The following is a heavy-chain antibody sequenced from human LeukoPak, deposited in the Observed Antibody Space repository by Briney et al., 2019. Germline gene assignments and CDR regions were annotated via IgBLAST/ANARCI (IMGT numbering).Heavy chain of an antibody. CDR1: GFTFSSYA. D-gene: IGHD3-9*01. Sequence: WGTLTLSCAASGFTFSSYAMSWVRQAPGKGLEWVAAISDSGSSTYYADSVKGRFTICRDNSKNTLYLQMNSLRADDTAVYYCAKGRYFDWLLGSDDAFDIWGQGTMVTVSS. J-gene: IGHJ3*02. CDR2: ISDSGSST. CDR3: AKGRYFDWLLGSDDAFDI. V-gene: IGHV3-23*01.